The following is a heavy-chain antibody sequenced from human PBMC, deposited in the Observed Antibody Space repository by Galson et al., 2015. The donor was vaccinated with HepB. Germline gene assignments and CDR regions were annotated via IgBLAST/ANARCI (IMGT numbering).Heavy chain of an antibody. CDR3: AKTIRPTFYYYYMDV. J-gene: IGHJ6*03. V-gene: IGHV3-23*01. D-gene: IGHD2-2*02. CDR1: GFTFSSYA. CDR2: ISGSGGST. Sequence: SLRLSCAASGFTFSSYAMSWVRQAPGKGLEWVSAISGSGGSTYYADSVKGRFTISRDNSKNTLYLQMNSLRAEDTAVYYCAKTIRPTFYYYYMDVWGKGTTVTVSS.